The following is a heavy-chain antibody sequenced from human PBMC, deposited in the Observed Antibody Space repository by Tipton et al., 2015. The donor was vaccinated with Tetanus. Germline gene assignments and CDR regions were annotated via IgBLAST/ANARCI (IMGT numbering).Heavy chain of an antibody. V-gene: IGHV4-39*01. Sequence: LRLSCTVSGGSISSSSYYWGWIRQPPGRGPEWIGSIYNSVSTHYNPSLKSRVTMSVDTSKNQFSLELNSVTAADTAVYHCARNRTSGFFDYWGQGILVLVSS. CDR2: IYNSVST. CDR1: GGSISSSSYY. CDR3: ARNRTSGFFDY. J-gene: IGHJ4*02. D-gene: IGHD1-14*01.